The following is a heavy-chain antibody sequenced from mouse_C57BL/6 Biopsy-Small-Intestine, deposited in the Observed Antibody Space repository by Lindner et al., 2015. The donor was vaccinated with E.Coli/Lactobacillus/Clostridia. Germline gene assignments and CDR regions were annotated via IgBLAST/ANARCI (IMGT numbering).Heavy chain of an antibody. J-gene: IGHJ4*01. CDR3: ARNRTYAMDY. Sequence: VQLQESGAELVRPGTSVKVSCKASGYASTNYLIEWVKQRPGQGLEWIGVINPGSGGTNYNEKFKGKATLTADKSSSTAYMQLSSLTSEDSAVYFCARNRTYAMDYWGQGTSVTVSS. CDR1: GYASTNYL. CDR2: INPGSGGT. V-gene: IGHV1-54*01.